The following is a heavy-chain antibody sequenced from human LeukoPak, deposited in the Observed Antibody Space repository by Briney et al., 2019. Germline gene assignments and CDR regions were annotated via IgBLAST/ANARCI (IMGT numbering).Heavy chain of an antibody. CDR1: GFTFSGSG. J-gene: IGHJ4*02. V-gene: IGHV3-30*02. D-gene: IGHD3-3*01. CDR3: ARDFDFWSGYYSPTRGYFGY. CDR2: IRYDGSNK. Sequence: GGSLRLXCAASGFTFSGSGMHWVRQAPGKGLESVTFIRYDGSNKYYTDSVKGRFTISRDNSKNTLYLQMDSLRAEDTAVYYCARDFDFWSGYYSPTRGYFGYWGQGTLVTVSS.